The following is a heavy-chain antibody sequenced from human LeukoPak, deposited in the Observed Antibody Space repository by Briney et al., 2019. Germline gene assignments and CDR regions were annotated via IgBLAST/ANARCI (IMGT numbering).Heavy chain of an antibody. V-gene: IGHV3-30*02. CDR3: AKEGDSSGWSFDY. CDR2: IRYDGSNK. D-gene: IGHD6-19*01. J-gene: IGHJ4*02. CDR1: GFTFSGYG. Sequence: GGSLRLSCAAFGFTFSGYGMHWVRQAPGKGLEWVAFIRYDGSNKYYADSVKGRFTISRDNSKNTLYLQMNSLRAEDTAVYYCAKEGDSSGWSFDYWGQGTLVTVSS.